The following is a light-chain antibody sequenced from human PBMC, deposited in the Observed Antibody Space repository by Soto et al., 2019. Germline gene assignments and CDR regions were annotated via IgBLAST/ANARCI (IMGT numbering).Light chain of an antibody. CDR1: QSISSY. V-gene: IGKV1-39*01. Sequence: DIQMTQSPSSLSASVGDRVTITCRASQSISSYLNWYRQKPGKAPKLLIYAASSLQSGVPSRFSGSGSGTDFTLTISSLQPEDFATYYCQQSYSTPLTFCGGTKVEIK. CDR3: QQSYSTPLT. J-gene: IGKJ4*01. CDR2: AAS.